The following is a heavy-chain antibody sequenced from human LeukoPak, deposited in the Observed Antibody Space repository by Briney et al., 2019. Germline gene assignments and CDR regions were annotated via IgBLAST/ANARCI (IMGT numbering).Heavy chain of an antibody. CDR1: GFTFSSYA. J-gene: IGHJ6*02. Sequence: PGGSLRLSCAASGFTFSSYAMHWVRQAPGKGLEWVAVISYDGSNKYYADSVKGRFTISRDNSKNTLYLQMNSLRAEDTAVYYCARASSWRYYYGMDVWGQGTTVTVSS. CDR2: ISYDGSNK. V-gene: IGHV3-30-3*01. CDR3: ARASSWRYYYGMDV. D-gene: IGHD6-13*01.